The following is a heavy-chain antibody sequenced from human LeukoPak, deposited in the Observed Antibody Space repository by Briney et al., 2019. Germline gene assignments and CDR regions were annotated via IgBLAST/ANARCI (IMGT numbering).Heavy chain of an antibody. CDR1: GYTFTNFD. CDR3: ARTDVRGWYVNYFDS. Sequence: VASVKVSCKASGYTFTNFDINWVRQAPGQGLEWMGWMNPVSGNAGSAQKFQGRVTLTRDMSITTAYMELSSLRSDDTAVYYCARTDVRGWYVNYFDSWGQGTLVTVSS. CDR2: MNPVSGNA. D-gene: IGHD6-19*01. J-gene: IGHJ4*02. V-gene: IGHV1-8*01.